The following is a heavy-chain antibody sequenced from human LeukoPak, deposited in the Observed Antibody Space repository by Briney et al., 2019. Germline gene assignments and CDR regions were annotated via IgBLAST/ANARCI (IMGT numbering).Heavy chain of an antibody. Sequence: SVKVSCKASGGTFSSYAISWVRQAPGQGLEWMGGIIPIFATPNYAQKFQGRVTITADESTSTAYMELSSLRSEDTAVYYCATEYCRGGSCPPKYAFDNWGQGTMVTVSS. V-gene: IGHV1-69*01. CDR1: GGTFSSYA. D-gene: IGHD2-15*01. CDR3: ATEYCRGGSCPPKYAFDN. CDR2: IIPIFATP. J-gene: IGHJ3*02.